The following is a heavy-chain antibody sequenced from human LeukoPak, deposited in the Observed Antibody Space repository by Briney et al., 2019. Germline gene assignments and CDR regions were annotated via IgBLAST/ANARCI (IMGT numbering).Heavy chain of an antibody. CDR1: GFTFSIYW. D-gene: IGHD3-3*01. CDR2: IKSKTDGGTT. Sequence: GESLRLSCAASGFTFSIYWMSWVRQAPGKGLEWVGRIKSKTDGGTTDYAAPVKGRFTTSRDDSKNTLYLQMNSLKTEDTAVYYCTTSDHYDFWFDPWGQGTLVTVSS. V-gene: IGHV3-15*01. CDR3: TTSDHYDFWFDP. J-gene: IGHJ5*02.